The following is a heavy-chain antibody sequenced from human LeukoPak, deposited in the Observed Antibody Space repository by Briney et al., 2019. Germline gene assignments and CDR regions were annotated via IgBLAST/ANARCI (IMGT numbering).Heavy chain of an antibody. V-gene: IGHV3-74*01. Sequence: PGGSLRLSCAASGFSFSVYWMHWVRQAPGKGPVWVSRIKTDGSITDYADSVKGRFIISRDNSKNTLYLQMNSLRADDTAVYFCAKDRPTVYSSSWLHFLDSWGQGTLVTVSS. D-gene: IGHD6-13*01. CDR2: IKTDGSIT. CDR3: AKDRPTVYSSSWLHFLDS. J-gene: IGHJ4*02. CDR1: GFSFSVYW.